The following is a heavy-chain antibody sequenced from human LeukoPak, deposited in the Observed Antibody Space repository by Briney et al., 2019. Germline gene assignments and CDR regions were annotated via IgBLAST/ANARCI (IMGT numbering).Heavy chain of an antibody. D-gene: IGHD3-10*01. Sequence: SETLSLTCTVSGGSISSGDYYWSWIRQPPGKGLGWIGYIYYSGSTYYNPSLKSRVTISVDTSKNQFSLKLSSVTAADTAVYYCARDLFVLLEGDAFDIWGQGTMVTVSS. CDR2: IYYSGST. V-gene: IGHV4-30-4*08. CDR3: ARDLFVLLEGDAFDI. J-gene: IGHJ3*02. CDR1: GGSISSGDYY.